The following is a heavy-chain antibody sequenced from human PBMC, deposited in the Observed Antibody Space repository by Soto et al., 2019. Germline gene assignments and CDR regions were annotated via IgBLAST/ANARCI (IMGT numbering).Heavy chain of an antibody. CDR2: IYTSGAT. V-gene: IGHV4-4*07. D-gene: IGHD3-10*01. J-gene: IGHJ6*04. Sequence: EXLSLPWVVSGSSMTSTYWNWIRQPAGKGLEWIGRIYTSGATSYNPSLKSRVTVSIDTPKSQFSLKLSSVTAADTAIYYCVRVPERGHNIHSGIMDVWGKGSTVTVS. CDR1: GSSMTSTY. CDR3: VRVPERGHNIHSGIMDV.